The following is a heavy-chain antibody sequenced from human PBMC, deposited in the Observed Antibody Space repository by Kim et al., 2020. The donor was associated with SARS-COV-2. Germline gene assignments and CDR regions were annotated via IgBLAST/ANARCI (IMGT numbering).Heavy chain of an antibody. D-gene: IGHD3-9*01. J-gene: IGHJ4*02. Sequence: VKGRFTISRDDSKTTLYLQMNSLKTEDTAVYYCTTVGYYDILTGYPDFDYWGQGTLVTVSS. V-gene: IGHV3-15*01. CDR3: TTVGYYDILTGYPDFDY.